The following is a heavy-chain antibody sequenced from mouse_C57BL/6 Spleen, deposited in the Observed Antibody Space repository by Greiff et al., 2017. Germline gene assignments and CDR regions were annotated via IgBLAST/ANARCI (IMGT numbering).Heavy chain of an antibody. J-gene: IGHJ1*03. CDR1: GFSLTSYG. CDR3: ARGGATVVAGDWYFDV. V-gene: IGHV2-2*01. CDR2: IWSGGST. Sequence: QVQLQQSGPGLVQPSQSLSITCTVSGFSLTSYGVHWVRQSPGKGLEWLGVIWSGGSTDYNAAFISRLSISKDNSKSQVFFKMNSLQADDTAIYYCARGGATVVAGDWYFDVWGTGTTVTVSS. D-gene: IGHD1-1*01.